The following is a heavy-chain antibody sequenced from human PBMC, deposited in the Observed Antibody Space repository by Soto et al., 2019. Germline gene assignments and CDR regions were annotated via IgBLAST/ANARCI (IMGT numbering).Heavy chain of an antibody. V-gene: IGHV3-21*01. Sequence: LRLSCAASGFTFSSYSMNWVRQAPGKGLEWVSSISSSSSYIYYADSVKGRFTISRDNAKNSLYLQMNSLRAEDTAVYYCARDAPLYCSGGSCYSTGTRYYGMDVWGQGTTVTAP. D-gene: IGHD2-15*01. J-gene: IGHJ6*02. CDR2: ISSSSSYI. CDR1: GFTFSSYS. CDR3: ARDAPLYCSGGSCYSTGTRYYGMDV.